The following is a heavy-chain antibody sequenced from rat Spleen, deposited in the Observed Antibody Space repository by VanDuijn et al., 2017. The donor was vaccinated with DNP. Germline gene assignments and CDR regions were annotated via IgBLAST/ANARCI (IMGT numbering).Heavy chain of an antibody. Sequence: EVQLVESGGGLVQPGRSLKLSCAASGFTFSDYNMAWVRQAPKKGLEWVATIIYDGSRTYYRDSVKGRFTISRDNAKNTLYLQMNSLRSEDTATYYCATSMYTTDYYAMDAWGQGTSVTVSS. J-gene: IGHJ4*01. D-gene: IGHD1-6*01. V-gene: IGHV5-7*01. CDR2: IIYDGSRT. CDR3: ATSMYTTDYYAMDA. CDR1: GFTFSDYN.